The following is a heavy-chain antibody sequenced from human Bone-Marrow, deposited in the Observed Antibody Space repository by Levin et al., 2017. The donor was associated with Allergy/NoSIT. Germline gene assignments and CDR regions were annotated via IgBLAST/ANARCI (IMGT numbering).Heavy chain of an antibody. Sequence: SVKVSCKASGGTFGSYAINWVRQAPGQGLEWIGGLIPVFRTPDYSQKMQGRVTITADESTNTAYMQLSSLRSEDTAVYYCARGHTTVTLPFYYYMDVWGKGTTVTVSS. CDR2: LIPVFRTP. J-gene: IGHJ6*03. D-gene: IGHD4-17*01. CDR3: ARGHTTVTLPFYYYMDV. V-gene: IGHV1-69*13. CDR1: GGTFGSYA.